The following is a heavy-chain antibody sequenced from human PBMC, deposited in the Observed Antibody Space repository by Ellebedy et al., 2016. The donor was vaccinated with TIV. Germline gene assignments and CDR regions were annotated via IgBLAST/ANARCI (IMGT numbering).Heavy chain of an antibody. Sequence: SQTLSLTCVISGDGVSSTSVSWSWIRQSPSRGLEWLGRTYHRTKLYNDYAESVKNRIIINPDTSKTQFALQLSSVTPEDTAVYYCARGGIAAAGPPFDYWGQGTLVTVSS. V-gene: IGHV6-1*01. CDR2: TYHRTKLYN. CDR1: GDGVSSTSVS. D-gene: IGHD6-13*01. J-gene: IGHJ4*02. CDR3: ARGGIAAAGPPFDY.